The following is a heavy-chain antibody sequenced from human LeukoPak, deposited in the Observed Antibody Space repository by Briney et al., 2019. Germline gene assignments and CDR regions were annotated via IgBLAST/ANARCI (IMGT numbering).Heavy chain of an antibody. J-gene: IGHJ4*02. V-gene: IGHV4-59*08. D-gene: IGHD6-19*01. CDR3: ARLSVAAFDY. Sequence: SETLSLTCTVSGGSVSSYYWSWIRQPPGKGLEWIGYIYYSGSTNYNPSLKSRVTISVDTSKNQFSLKLSSVTAADTAVYYCARLSVAAFDYWGQGTLVTVSS. CDR1: GGSVSSYY. CDR2: IYYSGST.